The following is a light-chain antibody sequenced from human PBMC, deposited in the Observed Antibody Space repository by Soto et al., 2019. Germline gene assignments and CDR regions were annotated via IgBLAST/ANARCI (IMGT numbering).Light chain of an antibody. V-gene: IGLV3-21*01. J-gene: IGLJ2*01. CDR1: NIGTKS. Sequence: SYKLTQPPAVSVAPGETARITCGGNNIGTKSVHWYQQRPGQAPVVVIHHDSDRPSGIPERFSASNSGNTATLTISRVEAGDEADYYCQVWESTTDHVIFGGGTKLTVL. CDR3: QVWESTTDHVI. CDR2: HDS.